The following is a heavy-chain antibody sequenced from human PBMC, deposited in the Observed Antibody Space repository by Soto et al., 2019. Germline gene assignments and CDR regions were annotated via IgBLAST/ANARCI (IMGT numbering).Heavy chain of an antibody. Sequence: SETLSLTCTVSGGSFNSGGYYWSWIRQHPGKGLEWLGYIDHSGYTFYNPSLQSRMILSMDTSKNQFSLKLSSATAADTAVYFCARKQAGFFYGIDYWGQGTLVT. CDR2: IDHSGYT. V-gene: IGHV4-31*03. D-gene: IGHD3-3*01. J-gene: IGHJ4*02. CDR1: GGSFNSGGYY. CDR3: ARKQAGFFYGIDY.